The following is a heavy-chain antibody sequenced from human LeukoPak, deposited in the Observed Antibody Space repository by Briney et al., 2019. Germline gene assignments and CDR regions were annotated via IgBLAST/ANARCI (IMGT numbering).Heavy chain of an antibody. V-gene: IGHV4-39*01. CDR1: GGSISSSSYY. J-gene: IGHJ4*02. Sequence: SETLSLTCTVSGGSISSSSYYWGWIRQPPGKGLEWIGSIYYSGSTYYNPSLKSRVTISVDTSKNQFSLKLSSVTAADTAVYYCARLGRTRAYWGQGTLVTVSS. D-gene: IGHD2-15*01. CDR2: IYYSGST. CDR3: ARLGRTRAY.